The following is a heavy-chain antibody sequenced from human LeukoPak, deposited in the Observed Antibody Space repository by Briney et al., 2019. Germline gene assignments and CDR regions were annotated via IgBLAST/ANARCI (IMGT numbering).Heavy chain of an antibody. Sequence: PSETLSLTCSVSDGSISRYSWSWSRQPPGKGLEWIGYIYYSGTTNYNPSLKSRVTISVDTSKSQFSLQLNSVTAADTAVYFCARILGYIYGSNAFHIWGQGTMVTVSS. D-gene: IGHD5-18*01. V-gene: IGHV4-59*01. CDR1: DGSISRYS. J-gene: IGHJ3*02. CDR2: IYYSGTT. CDR3: ARILGYIYGSNAFHI.